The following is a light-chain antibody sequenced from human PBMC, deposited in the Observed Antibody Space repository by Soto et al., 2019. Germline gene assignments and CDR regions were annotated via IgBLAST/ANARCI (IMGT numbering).Light chain of an antibody. CDR3: QKYNSAPWT. V-gene: IGKV1-5*03. CDR1: QTISSW. CDR2: KAS. Sequence: IQMTQSPSTLSGSVGDRVTITCRASQTISSWLAWYQQKPGKAPKLLIYKASTLKSGVPSRFSGSGSGTEFTLTISSLQPEDGATYCCQKYNSAPWTFGQGTKVDIK. J-gene: IGKJ1*01.